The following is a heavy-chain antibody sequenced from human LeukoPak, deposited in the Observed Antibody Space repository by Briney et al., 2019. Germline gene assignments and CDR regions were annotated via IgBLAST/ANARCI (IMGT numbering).Heavy chain of an antibody. D-gene: IGHD3-16*01. CDR3: ARHPWGIKVADY. Sequence: GESLKISCEGSGYSFTIHWIGWVREMPEKGLEWMGIISPGDSETTYTPSFQGRVTISADKTITTAYLQWDSLKASDTAMYYCARHPWGIKVADYWGQGTLVTVSS. V-gene: IGHV5-51*01. CDR2: ISPGDSET. CDR1: GYSFTIHW. J-gene: IGHJ4*02.